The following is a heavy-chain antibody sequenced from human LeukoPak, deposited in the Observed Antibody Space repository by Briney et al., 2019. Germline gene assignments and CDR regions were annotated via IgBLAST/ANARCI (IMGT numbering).Heavy chain of an antibody. CDR2: IKQDGSVI. J-gene: IGHJ4*02. CDR3: ARIGYSSSSNDY. D-gene: IGHD6-6*01. CDR1: GFPFSRYW. V-gene: IGHV3-7*01. Sequence: GGPLRLSCAASGFPFSRYWMTWVRQAPGKGLEWVANIKQDGSVIYYVDSVKGRFTISRDNAKNSLSLQMNSLRAEDTAVYYCARIGYSSSSNDYWGQGTLVTVSS.